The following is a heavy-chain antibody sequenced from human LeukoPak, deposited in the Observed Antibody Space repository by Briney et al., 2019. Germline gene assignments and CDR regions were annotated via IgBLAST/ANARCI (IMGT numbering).Heavy chain of an antibody. V-gene: IGHV3-23*01. Sequence: GGSLRLSCAASGFTFSSYAMSWVRQAPGKGLEWVSAISGSGGSTYYADSVKGRFTISRDNSKNTLYLKMNSLRAEYTAVYYCAKDRGSSWPHGFDYWGQGTLVTVSS. D-gene: IGHD6-13*01. CDR1: GFTFSSYA. J-gene: IGHJ4*02. CDR3: AKDRGSSWPHGFDY. CDR2: ISGSGGST.